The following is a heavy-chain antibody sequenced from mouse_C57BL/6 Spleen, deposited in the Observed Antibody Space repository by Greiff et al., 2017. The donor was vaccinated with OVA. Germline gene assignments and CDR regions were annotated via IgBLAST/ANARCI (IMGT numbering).Heavy chain of an antibody. D-gene: IGHD1-1*01. CDR3: VRHEVSHYYGSSKGDYAMDY. CDR1: GFSFNTYA. CDR2: IRSKSNNYAT. J-gene: IGHJ4*01. Sequence: EVMLVESGGGLVQPKGSLKLSCAASGFSFNTYAMNWVRQAPGKGLEWVARIRSKSNNYATYYADSVKDRFTISRDDSESMLYLQMNNLKTEDTAMYYCVRHEVSHYYGSSKGDYAMDYWGQGTSVTVSS. V-gene: IGHV10-1*01.